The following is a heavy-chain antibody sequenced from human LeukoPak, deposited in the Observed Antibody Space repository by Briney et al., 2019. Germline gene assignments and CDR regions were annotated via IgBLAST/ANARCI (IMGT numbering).Heavy chain of an antibody. D-gene: IGHD3-10*01. J-gene: IGHJ6*02. CDR2: IYHSGIN. CDR1: GYSISSGYY. CDR3: AKQGYYYGSGSYYNGDEPYYYYYGMDV. V-gene: IGHV4-38-2*02. Sequence: SETLSLTCTVSGYSISSGYYWGWIRQPPGKGLEWIGSIYHSGINYYNPSLKSRVTISVDTSKNQFSLKLSSVTAADTAVYYCAKQGYYYGSGSYYNGDEPYYYYYGMDVWGQGTTVTVSS.